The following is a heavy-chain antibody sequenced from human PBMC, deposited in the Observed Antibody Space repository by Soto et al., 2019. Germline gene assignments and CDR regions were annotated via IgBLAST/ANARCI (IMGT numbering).Heavy chain of an antibody. V-gene: IGHV1-69*04. CDR2: IIPILGIA. D-gene: IGHD1-1*01. CDR3: ARDRRRYNWNDHYYYGMDV. J-gene: IGHJ6*02. Sequence: ASVKVSCKASGGTFSSYTISWVRQAPGQGLEWMGRIIPILGIANYAQKFQGRVTITADKSTSTAYMELSSLRSEDTAVYYCARDRRRYNWNDHYYYGMDVWGQGTTVTVSS. CDR1: GGTFSSYT.